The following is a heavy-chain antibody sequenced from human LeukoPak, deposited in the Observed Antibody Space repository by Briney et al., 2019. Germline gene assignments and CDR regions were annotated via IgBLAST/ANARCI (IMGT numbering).Heavy chain of an antibody. CDR1: GFTFSNYW. Sequence: SGGSLRLSCAASGFTFSNYWMNWVRQALGKGLEWVANIKQDGSEKYYVDSVKGRFTISRDNAKNSLYLQMNSLRAEDTGVYYCARVRSYWGQGTLVTVSS. CDR2: IKQDGSEK. V-gene: IGHV3-7*01. CDR3: ARVRSY. J-gene: IGHJ4*02. D-gene: IGHD3-10*01.